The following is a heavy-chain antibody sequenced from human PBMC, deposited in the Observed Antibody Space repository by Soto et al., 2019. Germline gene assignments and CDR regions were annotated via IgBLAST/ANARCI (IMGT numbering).Heavy chain of an antibody. D-gene: IGHD6-19*01. V-gene: IGHV1-69*01. CDR3: EGGGSGWFSDV. Sequence: QVQLVQSGAEVKKPGSSVKVSCKASGGTFSSFAISWVRQVPGQGLEWMGGIIPMIETPNYAQKFQGRLTITATESTKKAYLDLRGLGSGNPAVYFWEGGGSGWFSDVWGRGTRVTAS. J-gene: IGHJ6*03. CDR2: IIPMIETP. CDR1: GGTFSSFA.